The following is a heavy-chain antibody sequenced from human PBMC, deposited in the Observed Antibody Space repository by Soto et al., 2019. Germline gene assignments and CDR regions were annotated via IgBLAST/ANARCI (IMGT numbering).Heavy chain of an antibody. CDR1: GFTFGDYA. CDR2: IRSKAYGGTT. CDR3: TREPAIGPGTAPFDY. V-gene: IGHV3-49*03. J-gene: IGHJ4*02. Sequence: GSLRLSCTASGFTFGDYAMSWFRQAPGKGLEWVGFIRSKAYGGTTEYAASVKGRFTISRDDSKSIAYLQMNSLKTEDTAVYYCTREPAIGPGTAPFDYWGQGTLVTVSS. D-gene: IGHD1-7*01.